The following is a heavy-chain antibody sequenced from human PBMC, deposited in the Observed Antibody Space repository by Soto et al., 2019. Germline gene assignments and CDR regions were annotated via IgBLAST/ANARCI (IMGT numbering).Heavy chain of an antibody. CDR3: ARKYCSGDSCNLDY. CDR1: GFTFSSYG. D-gene: IGHD2-15*01. CDR2: IWYDGSNK. J-gene: IGHJ4*02. V-gene: IGHV3-33*01. Sequence: GGSLRLSCAASGFTFSSYGMHWVRQAPGKGLEWVAVIWYDGSNKYYADSVKGRFTISRDNSKNTLYLQMNSLRAEDTAVYYCARKYCSGDSCNLDYWSQGTLVTVSS.